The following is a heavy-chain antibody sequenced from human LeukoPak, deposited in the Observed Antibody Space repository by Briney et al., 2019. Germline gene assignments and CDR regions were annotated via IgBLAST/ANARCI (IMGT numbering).Heavy chain of an antibody. J-gene: IGHJ3*02. V-gene: IGHV4-34*01. CDR3: ARHFWRYQLLQGGGAFDI. D-gene: IGHD2-2*01. CDR1: GGSFSGYY. Sequence: SETLSLTCAVYGGSFSGYYWSWIRQPPGKGLEWIGEINHSGSTSYNPSLKSRVTISVDTSKNQFSLKLSSVTAADTTVYYCARHFWRYQLLQGGGAFDIWGQGTMVTVSS. CDR2: INHSGST.